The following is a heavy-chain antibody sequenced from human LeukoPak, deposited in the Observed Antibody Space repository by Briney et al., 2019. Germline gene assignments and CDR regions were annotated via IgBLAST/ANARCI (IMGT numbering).Heavy chain of an antibody. D-gene: IGHD5-18*01. V-gene: IGHV3-21*01. Sequence: GGSLRLSCAASGFTFSDYYMSWVRQAPGKGLEWVSSISSSSSYISYADSVKGRFTISRDNAKNSLHLQMNSLRAEDTAVYYCARSPDGYSYGCFYWGQGTLVTVSS. CDR1: GFTFSDYY. J-gene: IGHJ4*02. CDR2: ISSSSSYI. CDR3: ARSPDGYSYGCFY.